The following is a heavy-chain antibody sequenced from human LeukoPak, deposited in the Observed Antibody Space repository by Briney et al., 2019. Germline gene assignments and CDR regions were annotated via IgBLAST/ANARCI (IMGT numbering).Heavy chain of an antibody. J-gene: IGHJ4*02. CDR3: ARLTSYGDYRAFDY. CDR1: GFTFSSYG. Sequence: PGGSLRLSCAASGFTFSSYGMHWVRQAPGKGLEWVAVIWSDGSNEYYADSVKGRFTISRDNSKNTLYLQMNSLRAEDTAVYYCARLTSYGDYRAFDYWGQGTLVTVSS. D-gene: IGHD4-17*01. CDR2: IWSDGSNE. V-gene: IGHV3-33*01.